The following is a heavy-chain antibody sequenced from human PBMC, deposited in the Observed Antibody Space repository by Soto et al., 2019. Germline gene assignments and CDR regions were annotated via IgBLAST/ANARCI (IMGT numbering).Heavy chain of an antibody. CDR2: ISGXGGXX. CDR1: GFTFSNYA. Sequence: EVQLLESGGGLVRPGGSLRLSCAASGFTFSNYAMSWVRQAPGKGLEWVSSISGXGGXXXIADXVKGRXTXXXXNSXXXXXXXXXXXXXXXXXXXXXXXXXYDFWSGYINWGQGTLVTVSS. V-gene: IGHV3-23*01. D-gene: IGHD3-3*01. CDR3: XXXXYDFWSGYIN. J-gene: IGHJ4*02.